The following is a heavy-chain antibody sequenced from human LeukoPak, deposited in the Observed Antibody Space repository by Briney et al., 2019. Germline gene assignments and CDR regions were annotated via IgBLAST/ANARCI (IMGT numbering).Heavy chain of an antibody. Sequence: ASVKVSCKASGYTFSSYGFSWVRQAPGQGLEWMGWINAYNGNTNYAQNLQGRVTMTTDTSTSTAYMELSSLRSEDTAVYYCARESRPGAKYFDYWGQGTLVIVSS. CDR2: INAYNGNT. CDR1: GYTFSSYG. V-gene: IGHV1-18*01. D-gene: IGHD1-26*01. CDR3: ARESRPGAKYFDY. J-gene: IGHJ4*02.